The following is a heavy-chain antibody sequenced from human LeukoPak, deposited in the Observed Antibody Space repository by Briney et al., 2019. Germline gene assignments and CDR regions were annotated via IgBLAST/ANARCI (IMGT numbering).Heavy chain of an antibody. V-gene: IGHV3-23*01. Sequence: GGSLRLSCAASGFTFSSYAISWVRQAPGKGLEWVSTISDSGHSTSYADSVKGRFTISRDNSKNTLYLQMNSLRAEDTALYYCATGEFYFDFWGQGTLVTVSS. CDR2: ISDSGHST. J-gene: IGHJ4*02. D-gene: IGHD3-16*01. CDR3: ATGEFYFDF. CDR1: GFTFSSYA.